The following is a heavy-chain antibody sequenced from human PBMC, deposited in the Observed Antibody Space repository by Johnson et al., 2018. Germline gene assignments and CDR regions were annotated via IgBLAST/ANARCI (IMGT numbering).Heavy chain of an antibody. CDR1: GFTLSSYW. J-gene: IGHJ6*03. Sequence: VQLVESGGGFVQPGGSLRLSCAASGFTLSSYWMSWVRQAPGKGLEWVANIKQDGSEKYFVDSVKGRFPISRDNAKDSLYLQMNSLRVEESAVYYCARESGTKGYYYLDGWGKGSTVTVSS. CDR3: ARESGTKGYYYLDG. CDR2: IKQDGSEK. V-gene: IGHV3-7*01.